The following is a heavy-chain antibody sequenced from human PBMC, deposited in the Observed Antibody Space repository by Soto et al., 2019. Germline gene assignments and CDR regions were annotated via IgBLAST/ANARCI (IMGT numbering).Heavy chain of an antibody. D-gene: IGHD4-17*01. Sequence: EVQLVESGGGLVQPGRSLRLSCAAAGFTFNDYAMHWVRQAPGKGLEWVSGINWNGGFIVYADSVKGRFTISRDNAKNSLYLQMQGRRPEDTALYFCAKDMGYGDFSVVAGFDYWGLGTLVTVSS. CDR1: GFTFNDYA. V-gene: IGHV3-9*01. J-gene: IGHJ4*02. CDR3: AKDMGYGDFSVVAGFDY. CDR2: INWNGGFI.